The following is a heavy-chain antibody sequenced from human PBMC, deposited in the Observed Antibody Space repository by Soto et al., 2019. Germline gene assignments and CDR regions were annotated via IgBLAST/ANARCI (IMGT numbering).Heavy chain of an antibody. CDR2: INPNSGGT. D-gene: IGHD6-13*01. CDR1: GYTFTGYY. V-gene: IGHV1-2*02. CDR3: ARDPSPGYSSSWYSLEVAGILSGVDY. J-gene: IGHJ4*02. Sequence: ASVKVSCKASGYTFTGYYMHWVRQAPGQGLEWMGWINPNSGGTNYAQKFQGRVTMTRDTSISTAYMELSRLRSDDTAVYYCARDPSPGYSSSWYSLEVAGILSGVDYWGQGTLVTVSS.